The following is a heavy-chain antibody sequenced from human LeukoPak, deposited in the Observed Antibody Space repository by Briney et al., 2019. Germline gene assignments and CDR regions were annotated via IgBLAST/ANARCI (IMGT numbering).Heavy chain of an antibody. D-gene: IGHD2-15*01. CDR3: AKDKHCSGGGCLLDY. V-gene: IGHV3-21*04. CDR1: GFTFSSYS. CDR2: ISSSSSYI. J-gene: IGHJ4*02. Sequence: PGGSLRLSCAASGFTFSSYSMNWVRQAPGKGLEWVSSISSSSSYIYYADSVKGRFTISRDNSKNTLYLQMNSLRAEDTAVYYCAKDKHCSGGGCLLDYWGQGTLVTVSS.